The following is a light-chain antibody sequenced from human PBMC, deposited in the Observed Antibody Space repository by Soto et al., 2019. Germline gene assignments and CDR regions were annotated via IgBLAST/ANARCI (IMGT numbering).Light chain of an antibody. CDR3: QRYGRSPFT. V-gene: IGKV3-20*01. CDR2: GAS. J-gene: IGKJ3*01. CDR1: QSVSSNN. Sequence: EIVLTQSPGTLSLSPGERATLSCRASQSVSSNNLAWYQQRPGQAPRVVIYGASTRATGIPERFSGSGSGTDFTLTISRLEPEDCAVYYCQRYGRSPFTFGPGTKVDIK.